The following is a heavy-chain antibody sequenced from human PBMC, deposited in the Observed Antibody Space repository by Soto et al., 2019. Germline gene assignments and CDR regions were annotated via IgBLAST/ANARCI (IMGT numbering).Heavy chain of an antibody. J-gene: IGHJ4*02. CDR3: ARDPDPSPRRVGYFDY. CDR2: IIPIFGTA. Sequence: GASVKVSCKASGGTFSIYAISCVRQSPVRGLEWMGGIIPIFGTANYAQKFQGRVTITADESTSTAYMELSSLRSEDTAVCYCARDPDPSPRRVGYFDYWGQGTLVTVSS. D-gene: IGHD2-15*01. CDR1: GGTFSIYA. V-gene: IGHV1-69*13.